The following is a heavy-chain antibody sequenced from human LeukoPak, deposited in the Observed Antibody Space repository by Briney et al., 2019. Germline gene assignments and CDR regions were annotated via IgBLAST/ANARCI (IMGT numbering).Heavy chain of an antibody. Sequence: GESLKICCKGSGYSFTSYWIGWVRQMPGKGLEWMGIIYPGDSDTRYSPSFQGQVTISADKSISTAYLQWSSLKASDTAMYYCARPRTTVVTRVDYWGQGTLVTVSS. D-gene: IGHD4-23*01. CDR3: ARPRTTVVTRVDY. V-gene: IGHV5-51*01. CDR1: GYSFTSYW. CDR2: IYPGDSDT. J-gene: IGHJ4*02.